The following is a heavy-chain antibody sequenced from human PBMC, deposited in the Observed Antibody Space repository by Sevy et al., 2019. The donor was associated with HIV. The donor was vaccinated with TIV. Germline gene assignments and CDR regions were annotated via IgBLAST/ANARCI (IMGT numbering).Heavy chain of an antibody. CDR2: INSDGSTT. Sequence: GGSLRLSCAASGFTFSNSWMHWVRQVPGKGLVWVSYINSDGSTTTYTDSVKGRFTISRDNAKNTVYLQMNSLRAEDTAVYYCARDSSYALDVWGQGTTVTVSS. CDR3: ARDSSYALDV. CDR1: GFTFSNSW. J-gene: IGHJ6*02. V-gene: IGHV3-74*03.